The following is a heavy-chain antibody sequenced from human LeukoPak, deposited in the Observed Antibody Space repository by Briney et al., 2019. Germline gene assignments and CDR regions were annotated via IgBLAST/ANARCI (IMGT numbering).Heavy chain of an antibody. CDR2: IYYSGST. D-gene: IGHD3-16*01. CDR1: AGSISSYF. V-gene: IGHV4-59*01. J-gene: IGHJ4*02. Sequence: SETLSLTCTVSAGSISSYFWSWVRQPPGKGLEWIGYIYYSGSTKYNPSLKSRVTISVDTSKNQFTLKLSSVTAADTAVYYCARGRYGWLPFDYWGQGTLVTVSS. CDR3: ARGRYGWLPFDY.